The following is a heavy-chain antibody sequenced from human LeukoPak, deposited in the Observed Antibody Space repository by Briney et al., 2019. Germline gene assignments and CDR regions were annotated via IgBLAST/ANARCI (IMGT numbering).Heavy chain of an antibody. V-gene: IGHV3-30*02. D-gene: IGHD6-13*01. CDR1: GFMFSKNA. CDR3: AKEHMAAAVYDFDY. CDR2: IRHDGTKK. Sequence: PGGSLRLSCTASGFMFSKNAMHWVRQAPGKGLECVSFIRHDGTKKDYADSVKGRFTNSRDNSNNTLTLQMNSLRADDTAVYYCAKEHMAAAVYDFDYWGQGTLVTVSS. J-gene: IGHJ4*02.